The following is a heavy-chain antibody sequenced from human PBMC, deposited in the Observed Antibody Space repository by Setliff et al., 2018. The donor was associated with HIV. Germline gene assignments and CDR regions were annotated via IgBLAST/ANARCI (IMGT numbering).Heavy chain of an antibody. Sequence: PGESLKISCKDSGYSFTSYWIGWVRQMPGKGLEWMGIIYPGDSDTRYSPSFQGQVTISADKSISTAYLQWSSLKASDTAMYYCARHSRPYYYDSSGYSYYFDYWGQGTLVTVSS. CDR2: IYPGDSDT. CDR3: ARHSRPYYYDSSGYSYYFDY. J-gene: IGHJ4*02. CDR1: GYSFTSYW. D-gene: IGHD3-22*01. V-gene: IGHV5-51*01.